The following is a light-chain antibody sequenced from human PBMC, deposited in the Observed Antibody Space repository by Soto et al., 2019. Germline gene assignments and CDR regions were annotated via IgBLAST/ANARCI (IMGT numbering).Light chain of an antibody. CDR3: QQYGVSPLT. Sequence: EIVLTQSPGTLSLSPGERVTLSCRASQTVYINSLAWYQQKPGQTPRLLIYGASTRAAAVPARFSGSGSGTDFALSIDRLEPEDFAVYYCQQYGVSPLTFGPGTRVD. J-gene: IGKJ3*01. V-gene: IGKV3-20*01. CDR1: QTVYINS. CDR2: GAS.